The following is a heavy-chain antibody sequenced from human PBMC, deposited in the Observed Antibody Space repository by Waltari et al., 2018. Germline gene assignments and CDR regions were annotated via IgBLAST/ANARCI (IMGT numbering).Heavy chain of an antibody. V-gene: IGHV3-33*01. D-gene: IGHD2-2*01. Sequence: QVQLVESGGGVVQPGRSLRLSCAASGFTFRNYGMHWVRPAPGRGLEWVAVIWFDGSDKYYADSVKGRFTISRDSSKNTLYLQMSSLRAEDTAVYYCARDKAPSTYYYYAMDVWGQGTTVTVSS. CDR3: ARDKAPSTYYYYAMDV. CDR1: GFTFRNYG. J-gene: IGHJ6*02. CDR2: IWFDGSDK.